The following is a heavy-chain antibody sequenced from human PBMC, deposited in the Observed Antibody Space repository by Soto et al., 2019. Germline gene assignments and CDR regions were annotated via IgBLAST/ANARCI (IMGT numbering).Heavy chain of an antibody. CDR1: GFSLSNARMG. CDR2: IFSNDEK. D-gene: IGHD6-13*01. Sequence: QVTLKESGPVLVKPTETLTLTCTVSGFSLSNARMGVSWIRQPPGKALEWLAHIFSNDEKSYSTSLKSRLTISKDTSKSQVVLTMTNMDPVDTATYYCERIAAAGTSSWFDPWGQGTLVTVSS. J-gene: IGHJ5*02. V-gene: IGHV2-26*01. CDR3: ERIAAAGTSSWFDP.